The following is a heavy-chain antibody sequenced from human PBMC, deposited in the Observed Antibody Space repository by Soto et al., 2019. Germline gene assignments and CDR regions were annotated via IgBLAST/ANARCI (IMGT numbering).Heavy chain of an antibody. CDR2: IIPLFRTV. D-gene: IGHD6-6*01. Sequence: QVQLLQSGAEVKKPGSSVNVSCKTSGDIFSNYAITWVRQAPGQGLEWMGGIIPLFRTVNYAQTFQGRPTITADESTNTAYMELRSLRSEDTAVYYCVPLQPSTIVGRPGVDVWGQGTTVTVSS. J-gene: IGHJ6*02. CDR3: VPLQPSTIVGRPGVDV. CDR1: GDIFSNYA. V-gene: IGHV1-69*01.